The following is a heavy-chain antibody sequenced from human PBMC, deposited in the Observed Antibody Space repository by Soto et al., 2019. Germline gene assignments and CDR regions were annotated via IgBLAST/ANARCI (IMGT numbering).Heavy chain of an antibody. J-gene: IGHJ6*02. CDR1: GFTFSRFA. D-gene: IGHD3-16*01. V-gene: IGHV3-23*01. CDR3: ARPMIGGVNYGMDV. Sequence: EVQLLESGGGLVHLGGSLRLSCEASGFTFSRFAMSWVRQTPGKGLEWVSTFSGPGGGTYYADYVKGRFTISRDSAGNSVILEMNSLRGDDAGVYFCARPMIGGVNYGMDVWGHGTTVSVSS. CDR2: FSGPGGGT.